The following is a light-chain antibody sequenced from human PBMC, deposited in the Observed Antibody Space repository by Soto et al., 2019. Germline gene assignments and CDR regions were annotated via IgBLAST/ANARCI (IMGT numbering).Light chain of an antibody. V-gene: IGLV2-14*01. CDR2: EVS. CDR3: SSYTSSSTPVV. J-gene: IGLJ2*01. Sequence: QSALTQPASVSGSPGQSITISCTGTSSDVGTYNYVSWYQQHPGKAPKLMIHEVSNRPSGVSIRFSGSKSGNTASLTISGLPAEDEADYYCSSYTSSSTPVVFGGGTKLTVL. CDR1: SSDVGTYNY.